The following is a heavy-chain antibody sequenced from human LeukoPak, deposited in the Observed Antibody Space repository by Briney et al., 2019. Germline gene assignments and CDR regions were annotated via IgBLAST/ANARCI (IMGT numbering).Heavy chain of an antibody. D-gene: IGHD3-10*01. J-gene: IGHJ4*02. CDR1: GFTFGDYA. Sequence: GGSLRLSCTASGFTFGDYAMSWFRQGPGKGLEWVGFIRSKAYGGTTEYAASVKGRFTISRDDSKSIAYLQMNSLKTEDTAVYYCTRDGGEGYYYGSGSYYTLGFDYWGQGTLVTFSS. CDR2: IRSKAYGGTT. V-gene: IGHV3-49*03. CDR3: TRDGGEGYYYGSGSYYTLGFDY.